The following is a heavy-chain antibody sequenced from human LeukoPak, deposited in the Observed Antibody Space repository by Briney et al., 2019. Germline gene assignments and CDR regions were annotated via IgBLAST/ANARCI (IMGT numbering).Heavy chain of an antibody. CDR3: ERQAATRYYYYYMDV. Sequence: GGSLRLSCAASGFTVSSNYMSWIRQAPGKGLEWVSVIYSGGSTYYADSVKGRFTISRDNSKNTLYLQMNSLRAEDTAVYYCERQAATRYYYYYMDVWGKGTTVTVSS. CDR2: IYSGGST. J-gene: IGHJ6*03. V-gene: IGHV3-53*01. D-gene: IGHD2-15*01. CDR1: GFTVSSNY.